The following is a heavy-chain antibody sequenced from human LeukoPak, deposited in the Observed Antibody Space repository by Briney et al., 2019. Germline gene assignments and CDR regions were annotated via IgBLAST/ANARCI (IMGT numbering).Heavy chain of an antibody. Sequence: GGSLRLSCGASGFSFSDYWMTWVRQAPGKGLEWVSAISGSGGSTYYVDSVKGRFTISRDNSKNTLYLQMNSLRAEDTAVYYCAKALRYFDWLSDYWGQGTLVTVSS. J-gene: IGHJ4*02. CDR1: GFSFSDYW. CDR2: ISGSGGST. V-gene: IGHV3-23*01. D-gene: IGHD3-9*01. CDR3: AKALRYFDWLSDY.